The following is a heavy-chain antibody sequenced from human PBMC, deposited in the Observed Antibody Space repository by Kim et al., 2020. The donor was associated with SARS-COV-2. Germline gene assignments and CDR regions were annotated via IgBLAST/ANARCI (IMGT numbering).Heavy chain of an antibody. CDR1: GFTFDDYT. D-gene: IGHD6-19*01. CDR3: AKDSSSGWRPYGMDV. V-gene: IGHV3-43*01. CDR2: ISWDGGST. J-gene: IGHJ6*04. Sequence: GGSLRLSCAASGFTFDDYTMHWVRQAPGKGLEWVSLISWDGGSTYYADSVKGRFTISRDNSKNSLYLQMNSLRTEDTALYYCAKDSSSGWRPYGMDVWRKGTTVSVST.